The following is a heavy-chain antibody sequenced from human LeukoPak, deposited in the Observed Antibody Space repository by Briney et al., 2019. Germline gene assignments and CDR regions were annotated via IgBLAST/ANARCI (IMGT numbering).Heavy chain of an antibody. J-gene: IGHJ5*02. Sequence: SETLSLTCTVSGGSISSYYWSWIRQPPGKGLEWIGYIYYSGSTNYNPSLKSRVTISVDTSKNQFSLKLSSVTAADTAVYYCAREESTMVRGVRVGANWFDPWGQGTLVTVSS. CDR2: IYYSGST. D-gene: IGHD3-10*01. CDR3: AREESTMVRGVRVGANWFDP. CDR1: GGSISSYY. V-gene: IGHV4-59*01.